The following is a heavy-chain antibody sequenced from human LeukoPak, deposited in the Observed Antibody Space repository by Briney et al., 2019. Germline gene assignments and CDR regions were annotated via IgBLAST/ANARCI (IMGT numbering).Heavy chain of an antibody. D-gene: IGHD3-22*01. J-gene: IGHJ4*02. V-gene: IGHV1-3*01. Sequence: GASVKVSCKASGYTFTSYAMHWVRQAPGQRLEWMGWINAGNGNTKYSQKFQGRVTITRDTSASTAYMELSSLRSEDTAVYYCAGGAYYGGKVVITLNYWGQGTLVTVSS. CDR3: AGGAYYGGKVVITLNY. CDR2: INAGNGNT. CDR1: GYTFTSYA.